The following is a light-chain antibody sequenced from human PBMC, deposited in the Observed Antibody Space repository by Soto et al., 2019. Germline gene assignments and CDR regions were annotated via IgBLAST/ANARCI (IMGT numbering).Light chain of an antibody. CDR2: KAS. CDR3: QQYNSWT. J-gene: IGKJ5*01. V-gene: IGKV1-5*03. Sequence: IQMTQSPSSLSASVGDRVTITCRASQSVSTWLAWYQQKPGKAPKLLIYKASNLESGVPSRFTGSGSGTEFTLTISSLQPDDFATYYCQQYNSWTFGQGTRL. CDR1: QSVSTW.